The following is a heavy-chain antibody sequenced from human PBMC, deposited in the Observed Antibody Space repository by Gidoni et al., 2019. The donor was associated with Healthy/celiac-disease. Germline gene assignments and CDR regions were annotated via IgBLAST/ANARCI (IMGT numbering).Heavy chain of an antibody. CDR3: ARSRLVNRYYYYGMDV. CDR2: ISSSSSYI. J-gene: IGHJ6*02. D-gene: IGHD3-9*01. CDR1: GFTFSSHS. V-gene: IGHV3-21*01. Sequence: EVQLVESGGGLVKPGGSLRLSCAASGFTFSSHSMNWVRQAPGKGLEWVSSISSSSSYIYYADAVKGRFTISRDNAKNSLYLQMNSLRAEDTAVYYCARSRLVNRYYYYGMDVWGQGTTVTVSS.